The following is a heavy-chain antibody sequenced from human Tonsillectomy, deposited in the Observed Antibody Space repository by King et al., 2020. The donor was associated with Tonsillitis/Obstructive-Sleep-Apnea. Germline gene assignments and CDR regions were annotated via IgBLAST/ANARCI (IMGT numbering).Heavy chain of an antibody. V-gene: IGHV4-31*03. J-gene: IGHJ5*02. CDR2: IYYSGSP. CDR3: ARGIDGGWFDP. D-gene: IGHD3-16*01. Sequence: QLQESGPGLVKPSQTLSLTCTVSGGSISSGGYYLSWIRQHPGKGLEWSGEIYYSGSPYYNPSLNSRVTISVETSKNQFSLKLSSVTAADTAVYYCARGIDGGWFDPWGQGTLVTVSS. CDR1: GGSISSGGYY.